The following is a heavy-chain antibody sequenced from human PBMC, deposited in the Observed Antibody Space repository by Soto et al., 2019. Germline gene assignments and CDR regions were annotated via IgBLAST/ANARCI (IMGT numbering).Heavy chain of an antibody. J-gene: IGHJ4*02. CDR3: VRGVTTTSFFDY. D-gene: IGHD3-22*01. CDR1: GFTFSDYW. V-gene: IGHV3-74*01. Sequence: GGSLRLSCAASGFTFSDYWLHWVRQAPEKGLVWVSHVNSDGSDMAYADSVKGRFTISRDNAKNTLYLQVNSLRAEDTAVYYCVRGVTTTSFFDYWGQGTLVTVSS. CDR2: VNSDGSDM.